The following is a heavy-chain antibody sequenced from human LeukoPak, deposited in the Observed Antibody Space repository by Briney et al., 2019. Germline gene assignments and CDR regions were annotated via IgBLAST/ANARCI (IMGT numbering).Heavy chain of an antibody. J-gene: IGHJ4*02. Sequence: SETLSLTCTVSGDFITAYYWSWIRQPPGKGLEWIGYVYCSGSTEYNPSLKSRVTISVDTSKNQFSLKLSSVTAADTAVYYCARDGYSAHDGLWGQGTLVTVSS. V-gene: IGHV4-59*01. D-gene: IGHD5-12*01. CDR2: VYCSGST. CDR3: ARDGYSAHDGL. CDR1: GDFITAYY.